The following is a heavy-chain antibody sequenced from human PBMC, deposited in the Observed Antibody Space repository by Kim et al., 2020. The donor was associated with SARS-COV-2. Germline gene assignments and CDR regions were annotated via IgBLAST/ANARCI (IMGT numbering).Heavy chain of an antibody. CDR1: GYTFTSYA. Sequence: ASVKVSCKASGYTFTSYAMHWVRQAPGQRLEWMGWINAGNGNTKYSQKFQGRVTITRDTSASTAYMELSSLRSEDTAVYYCAQRGDKGQWNGMDVWGQGTTVTVSS. CDR2: INAGNGNT. V-gene: IGHV1-3*01. CDR3: AQRGDKGQWNGMDV. J-gene: IGHJ6*02. D-gene: IGHD3-16*01.